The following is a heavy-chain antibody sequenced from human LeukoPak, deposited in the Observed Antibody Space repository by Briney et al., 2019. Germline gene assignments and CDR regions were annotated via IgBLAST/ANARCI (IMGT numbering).Heavy chain of an antibody. V-gene: IGHV4-34*01. J-gene: IGHJ4*02. CDR1: GGSFSGYY. D-gene: IGHD5-12*01. Sequence: SETLSLTCAVYGGSFSGYYWSWIRQPPGKGLEWIGEINHSGSTNYNPSLKSRVTISVDTSKNQFSLQLNSVTPEDTAVYYCARAAYSDYDFDYWGQGTLVTVSS. CDR3: ARAAYSDYDFDY. CDR2: INHSGST.